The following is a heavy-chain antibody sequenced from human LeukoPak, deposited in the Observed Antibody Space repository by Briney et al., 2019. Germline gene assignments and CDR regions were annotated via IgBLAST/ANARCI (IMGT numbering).Heavy chain of an antibody. CDR2: ISSSSTI. V-gene: IGHV3-48*01. CDR3: ARRSGSYKLDY. CDR1: GFTFSSYS. J-gene: IGHJ4*02. D-gene: IGHD3-10*01. Sequence: PGGSLRLSCAASGFTFSSYSMNWVRQAPGKGLEWVSYISSSSTIYYADSVKGRFTISRDNAKNSLYLQMNSLRAEDTAVYYCARRSGSYKLDYWGQGTLVTVSS.